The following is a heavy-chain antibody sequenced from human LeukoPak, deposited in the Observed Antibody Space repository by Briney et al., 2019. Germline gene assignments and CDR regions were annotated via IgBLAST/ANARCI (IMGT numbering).Heavy chain of an antibody. J-gene: IGHJ4*02. Sequence: SVKVSCKASGGTFRSYAITWVRQAPGKGLEWMGGIIPMINTPKYAQKFQGRVSITADESTSTGYMEVSSLRSEDTAVYYCAIFQGSYGDNENDYWGQGTLVTVSS. V-gene: IGHV1-69*13. D-gene: IGHD4-17*01. CDR2: IIPMINTP. CDR3: AIFQGSYGDNENDY. CDR1: GGTFRSYA.